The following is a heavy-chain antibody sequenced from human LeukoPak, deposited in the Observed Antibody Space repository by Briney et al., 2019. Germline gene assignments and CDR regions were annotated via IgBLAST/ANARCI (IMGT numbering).Heavy chain of an antibody. V-gene: IGHV3-49*04. Sequence: GGSLRLSCTASGFTFGDYAMSWVRHAPGKGLVWVGFIRSKAYGGTTEYAASVKGRFTISRDDSKSIAYLQMNSLKTEDTAVYYCTRDRTTYYYGSGTRSFDPWGQGTLVTVSS. CDR1: GFTFGDYA. J-gene: IGHJ5*02. CDR3: TRDRTTYYYGSGTRSFDP. CDR2: IRSKAYGGTT. D-gene: IGHD3-10*01.